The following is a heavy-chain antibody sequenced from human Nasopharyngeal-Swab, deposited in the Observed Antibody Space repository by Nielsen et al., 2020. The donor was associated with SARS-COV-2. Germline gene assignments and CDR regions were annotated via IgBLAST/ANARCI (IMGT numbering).Heavy chain of an antibody. Sequence: ASVKVSCKASGYTLTGYYMHWVRQAPGQGLEWMGWINPDTGATNYAEKFQGRVTVTRDTSRSTAYIDLSRLRSDDTAVYYCARDYYDNYDSDFWGQGTLVTVSS. D-gene: IGHD3-22*01. CDR2: INPDTGAT. CDR1: GYTLTGYY. V-gene: IGHV1-2*02. J-gene: IGHJ4*02. CDR3: ARDYYDNYDSDF.